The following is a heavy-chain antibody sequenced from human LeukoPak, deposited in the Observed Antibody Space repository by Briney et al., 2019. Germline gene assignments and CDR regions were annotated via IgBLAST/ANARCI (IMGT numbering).Heavy chain of an antibody. CDR3: WRGLYDILSGSYDAFDI. Sequence: SETLSLTWAVYGGSLSGYYWSWIRQPPRKGLEWIGEINHGGSTNYNPSPRSGVTISVDTPKNQFSLKRSAVTAAKPPCYYFWRGLYDILSGSYDAFDIWGQGTMVTVSS. J-gene: IGHJ3*02. V-gene: IGHV4-34*01. CDR2: INHGGST. D-gene: IGHD3-9*01. CDR1: GGSLSGYY.